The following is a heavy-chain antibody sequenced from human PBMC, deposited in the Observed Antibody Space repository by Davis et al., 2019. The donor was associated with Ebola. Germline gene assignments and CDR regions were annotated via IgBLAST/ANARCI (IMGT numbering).Heavy chain of an antibody. CDR2: IVPMFGTP. CDR1: GYTFTSYG. J-gene: IGHJ6*04. Sequence: ASVKVSCKASGYTFTSYGISWVRQAPGQGLEWMGWIVPMFGTPNYGQKFQGRVTMTRDTSTSTVYMELSSLRSEDTAVYYCARGMDVWGKGTTVTVSS. V-gene: IGHV1-18*04. CDR3: ARGMDV.